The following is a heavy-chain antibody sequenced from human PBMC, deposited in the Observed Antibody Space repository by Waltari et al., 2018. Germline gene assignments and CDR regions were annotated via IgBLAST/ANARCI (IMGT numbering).Heavy chain of an antibody. D-gene: IGHD6-19*01. CDR3: ARRGIAVAGTRGAFDI. V-gene: IGHV4-39*07. Sequence: QLQLQESGPGLVKPSETLSLTCPVSGGSISSRRYYWGCIRHPPGKGLEWIGSIYYSGSTYYNPSLKSRVTISVDTSKNQFSLKLSSVTAADTAVYYCARRGIAVAGTRGAFDIWGQGTMVTVSS. CDR1: GGSISSRRYY. J-gene: IGHJ3*02. CDR2: IYYSGST.